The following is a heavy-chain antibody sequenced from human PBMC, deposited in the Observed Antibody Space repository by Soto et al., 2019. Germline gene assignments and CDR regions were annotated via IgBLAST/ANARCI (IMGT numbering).Heavy chain of an antibody. J-gene: IGHJ6*03. Sequence: PSETLSLTCTVSAGSISSYYWSWIRQPPGKGLEWIGYIYYSGSTNYNPSLKSRVTISVDTSKNQFSLKLSSVTAADTAVYYCARLASPPLIGLEWLLSHPDYYYYMDVWGKGTTVT. V-gene: IGHV4-59*08. CDR2: IYYSGST. D-gene: IGHD3-3*01. CDR1: AGSISSYY. CDR3: ARLASPPLIGLEWLLSHPDYYYYMDV.